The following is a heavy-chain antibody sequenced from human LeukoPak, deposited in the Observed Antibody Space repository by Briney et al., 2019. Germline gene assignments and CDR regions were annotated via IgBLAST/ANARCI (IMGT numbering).Heavy chain of an antibody. D-gene: IGHD6-13*01. V-gene: IGHV1-8*01. J-gene: IGHJ6*03. CDR2: MNPNSGNT. Sequence: GASVKVSCKASGYTFTSYDINWVRQATGQGLEWMGWMNPNSGNTGYAQKFQGRVTMTRNTPISTAYMELSSLRSEDTAVYYCARGLGSSSWVRSYYYYMDVWGKGTTVTISS. CDR3: ARGLGSSSWVRSYYYYMDV. CDR1: GYTFTSYD.